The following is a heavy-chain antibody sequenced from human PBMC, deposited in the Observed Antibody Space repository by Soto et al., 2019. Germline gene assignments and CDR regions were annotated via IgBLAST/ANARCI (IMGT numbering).Heavy chain of an antibody. D-gene: IGHD3-22*01. CDR2: ISWNSGSI. J-gene: IGHJ4*02. CDR1: GFTFDDYA. Sequence: QPGGSLRLSCAASGFTFDDYAMHWVRQAPGKGLEWVSGISWNSGSIGYADSVKGRFTISRDNAKNSLYLQMNSLRAEDTALYYCARDGFQYDDGGYYEFDYWGQGTMVTVSS. CDR3: ARDGFQYDDGGYYEFDY. V-gene: IGHV3-9*01.